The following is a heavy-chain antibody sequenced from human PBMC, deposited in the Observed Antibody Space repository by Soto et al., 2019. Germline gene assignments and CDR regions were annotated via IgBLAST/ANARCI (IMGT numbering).Heavy chain of an antibody. J-gene: IGHJ6*02. CDR3: ARGRYYGSGNTDYYYYGMDV. CDR2: IKQDGSEK. CDR1: GFTFSSYW. Sequence: GGSLRLSCAASGFTFSSYWMSWVRQAPGKGLEWVANIKQDGSEKYYVDSVKGRFTISRDNAKNSLYLQMNSLRAEDTAVYYCARGRYYGSGNTDYYYYGMDVWGQGTTVTVSS. V-gene: IGHV3-7*03. D-gene: IGHD3-10*01.